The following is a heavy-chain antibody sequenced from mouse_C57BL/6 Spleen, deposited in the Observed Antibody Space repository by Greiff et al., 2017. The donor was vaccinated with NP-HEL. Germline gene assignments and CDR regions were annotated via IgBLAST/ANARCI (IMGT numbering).Heavy chain of an antibody. V-gene: IGHV1-50*01. J-gene: IGHJ4*01. CDR2: IDPSDSYT. D-gene: IGHD2-5*01. CDR1: GYTFTSYW. Sequence: QVQLQQPGAELVKPGASVKLSCKASGYTFTSYWMQCVKQRPGQGLEWIGEIDPSDSYTNYNQKFKGKATLTVDTSSSTAYMQLSSLTSEESAVYYCARGIISNYDAMDYWGQGTSVTVSS. CDR3: ARGIISNYDAMDY.